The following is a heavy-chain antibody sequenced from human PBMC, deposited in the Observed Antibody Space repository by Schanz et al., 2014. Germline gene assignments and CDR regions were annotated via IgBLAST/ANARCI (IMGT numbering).Heavy chain of an antibody. V-gene: IGHV3-11*06. J-gene: IGHJ4*02. Sequence: GQLAESGGGLVQPGGSLRLSCAVSGFTVSSNHMSWIRQAPGKGLEWVSYISGTTTYTNYADSVKGRFTISRDSPKNTLYLQMNTLRAEDTAVYYCARDRGYCSGGSCLTFDYWGQGTLVTVSS. CDR1: GFTVSSNH. CDR2: ISGTTTYT. CDR3: ARDRGYCSGGSCLTFDY. D-gene: IGHD2-15*01.